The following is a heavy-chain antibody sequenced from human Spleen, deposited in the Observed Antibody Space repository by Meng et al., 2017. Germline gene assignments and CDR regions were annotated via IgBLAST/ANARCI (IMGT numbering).Heavy chain of an antibody. Sequence: QVQLVQSGAEVKKPGASVKVSCKASGYTFTGYSMHWIRQAPGQGLEWMGRINPDSGTNYAQRFQGRVTLPWDTSISTAYMDLSSLRSDDTAMYYCAKDLSGSIDYWGQGTLVTVSS. CDR2: INPDSGT. J-gene: IGHJ4*02. D-gene: IGHD2/OR15-2a*01. CDR3: AKDLSGSIDY. V-gene: IGHV1-2*06. CDR1: GYTFTGYS.